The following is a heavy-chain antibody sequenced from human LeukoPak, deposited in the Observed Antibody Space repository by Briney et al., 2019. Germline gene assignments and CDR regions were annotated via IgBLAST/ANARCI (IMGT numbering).Heavy chain of an antibody. J-gene: IGHJ6*02. Sequence: SETLSLTCTVSGGSLSTYFWTWIRQPAGKGLEWIGRIYASGGTTHTPSLKRRVTMSVDTSKSQFSLNLNSATAADTAVYYCARTSRHFYGSGTNLTPWPAGMDVWGQGTTVTVSS. D-gene: IGHD3-10*01. CDR3: ARTSRHFYGSGTNLTPWPAGMDV. CDR2: IYASGGT. CDR1: GGSLSTYF. V-gene: IGHV4-4*07.